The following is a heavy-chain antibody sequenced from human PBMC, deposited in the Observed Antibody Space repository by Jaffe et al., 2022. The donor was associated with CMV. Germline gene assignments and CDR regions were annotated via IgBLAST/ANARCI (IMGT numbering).Heavy chain of an antibody. CDR3: ARPRDNSLGTKYFDP. CDR2: IRHDGNNQ. Sequence: QVQLVESGGGVVQPGRSLRLSCAASGFTFSSYTMYWVRQAPGKGLEWVAVIRHDGNNQQYADSVKGRFTISRDNSKGTMYLQMDSLRAEDTARYYCARPRDNSLGTKYFDPWGQGTLVTVSS. CDR1: GFTFSSYT. J-gene: IGHJ5*02. D-gene: IGHD1-1*01. V-gene: IGHV3-33*08.